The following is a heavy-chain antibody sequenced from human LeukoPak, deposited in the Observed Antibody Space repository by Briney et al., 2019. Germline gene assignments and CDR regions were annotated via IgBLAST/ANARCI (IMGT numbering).Heavy chain of an antibody. CDR1: GFTFSSYA. Sequence: GGSLRLSCAASGFTFSSYAMHWVRQAPGKGLEWVAVISYDGSNKYYADSVKGRFTISRDNSKNTLYLQMNSLRAEDTAVYYCARESERTLDAFDIWGQGTMVTVSS. J-gene: IGHJ3*02. V-gene: IGHV3-30-3*01. CDR3: ARESERTLDAFDI. CDR2: ISYDGSNK. D-gene: IGHD1-1*01.